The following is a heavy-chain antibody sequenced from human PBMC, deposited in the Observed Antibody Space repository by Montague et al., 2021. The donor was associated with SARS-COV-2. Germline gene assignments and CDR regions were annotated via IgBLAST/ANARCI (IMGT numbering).Heavy chain of an antibody. CDR1: GGSILSPSFH. CDR2: IYYGGTT. Sequence: SETLSLTCTVSGGSILSPSFHWDWIRQAPGKGLEWIGSIYYGGTTYLNPSLRSRVTLSVDTTRSQFSLELSSVTAADTAVYYCARRLTVWTGCAKSLCFDCWGQGLLVTVSS. CDR3: ARRLTVWTGCAKSLCFDC. D-gene: IGHD3/OR15-3a*01. J-gene: IGHJ4*02. V-gene: IGHV4-39*01.